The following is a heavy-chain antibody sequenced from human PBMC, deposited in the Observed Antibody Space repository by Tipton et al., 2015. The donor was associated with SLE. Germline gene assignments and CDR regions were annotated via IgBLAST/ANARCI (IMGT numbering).Heavy chain of an antibody. J-gene: IGHJ4*02. CDR2: IYYSGST. D-gene: IGHD3-10*01. CDR3: ARSTAGGVRGVFDY. Sequence: TLSLTCTVSGGSISSYYWGWIRQPPGKGLGWIGSIYYSGSTYYNPSLKSRVPISVDTSKNQFSLKLSSVTAADTAVYYCARSTAGGVRGVFDYWGQGTLVTVSS. V-gene: IGHV4-39*07. CDR1: GGSISSYY.